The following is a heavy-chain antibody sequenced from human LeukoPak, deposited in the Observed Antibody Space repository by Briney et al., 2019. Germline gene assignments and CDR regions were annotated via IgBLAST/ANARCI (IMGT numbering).Heavy chain of an antibody. Sequence: GGSLRLSCAASGFTFSSYSMNWVRQAPGQGLKWVSYISSSSSTIYYADSVRGRFTISRDNAKNSLYLQMNSLRAEDTAVYYCARDSSGYQPSSPFDCWGQGTPVTVSS. CDR3: ARDSSGYQPSSPFDC. CDR1: GFTFSSYS. D-gene: IGHD3-22*01. J-gene: IGHJ4*02. CDR2: ISSSSSTI. V-gene: IGHV3-48*01.